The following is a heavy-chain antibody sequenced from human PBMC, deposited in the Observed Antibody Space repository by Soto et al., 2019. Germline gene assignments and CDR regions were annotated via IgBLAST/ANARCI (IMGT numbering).Heavy chain of an antibody. V-gene: IGHV1-8*01. D-gene: IGHD6-19*01. CDR3: ARGMSSGQTGDYYYYYGMDV. J-gene: IGHJ6*02. CDR1: GYTFTSYD. Sequence: ASVKVSCKASGYTFTSYDINWARQATGQGLEWMGWMNPNSGNTGYAQKFQGRVTMTRNTSISTAYMELSSLRSEDTAVYYCARGMSSGQTGDYYYYYGMDVWGQGTTVTVSS. CDR2: MNPNSGNT.